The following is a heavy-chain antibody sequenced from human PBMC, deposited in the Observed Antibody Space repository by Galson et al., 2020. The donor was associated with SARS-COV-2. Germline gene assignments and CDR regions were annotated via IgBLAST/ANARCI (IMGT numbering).Heavy chain of an antibody. CDR3: ARHRSGYYYDAFDI. V-gene: IGHV3-7*01. D-gene: IGHD3-3*01. J-gene: IGHJ3*02. CDR2: INQDGSEK. CDR1: GFTFSSYW. Sequence: GGSLRLSCAASGFTFSSYWMSWVRQVPGKGLEWVANINQDGSEKNYVDSVKGRFTISRDNAKNSLYLPMNSLRAEDTAVYYCARHRSGYYYDAFDIWGQGTMVTVSS.